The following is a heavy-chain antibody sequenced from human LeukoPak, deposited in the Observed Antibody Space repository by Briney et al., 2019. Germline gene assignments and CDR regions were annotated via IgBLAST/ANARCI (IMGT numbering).Heavy chain of an antibody. V-gene: IGHV3-21*01. CDR1: AFTFSSHS. CDR2: IRSSGSYI. D-gene: IGHD1-14*01. J-gene: IGHJ6*03. CDR3: ARVGPWVNPDYYYYYMDV. Sequence: GGSLTLFCVPSAFTFSSHSMNWARQSPGGGREWVSSIRSSGSYIYYAHSVKGRLTISRDNAKKSLYLQMNSLKAEDTAVYYCARVGPWVNPDYYYYYMDVWCKRATVTVAS.